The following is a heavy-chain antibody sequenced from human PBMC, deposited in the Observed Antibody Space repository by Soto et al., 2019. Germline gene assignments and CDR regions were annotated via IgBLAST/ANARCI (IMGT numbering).Heavy chain of an antibody. CDR2: CDPEDGEI. V-gene: IGHV1-24*01. CDR1: GYSLTESS. Sequence: QVQLVQSGAEVRKPGASVKVSCKVSGYSLTESSIHWVRQAPGKGREWMGGCDPEDGEIKFAQNFQGRVTMTEDTPTETAYMELSSQRSEDTAIYHCATGLQHLVNLSDFDLWGQGTLVTVSS. CDR3: ATGLQHLVNLSDFDL. J-gene: IGHJ4*02. D-gene: IGHD2-15*01.